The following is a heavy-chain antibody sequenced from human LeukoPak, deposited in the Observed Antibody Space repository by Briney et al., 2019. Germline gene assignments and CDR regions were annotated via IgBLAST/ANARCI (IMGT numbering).Heavy chain of an antibody. CDR3: ATDISCSSTSCYRGWFDP. CDR1: GYTLTELS. CDR2: FDPEDGET. J-gene: IGHJ5*02. Sequence: ASVKVSCKVLGYTLTELSMHWVRQAPGKGLEWMGGFDPEDGETIYAQKFQGRVTMTEDTSTDTAYMELSSLRSEDTAVYYCATDISCSSTSCYRGWFDPWGQGTLVTVSS. V-gene: IGHV1-24*01. D-gene: IGHD2-2*01.